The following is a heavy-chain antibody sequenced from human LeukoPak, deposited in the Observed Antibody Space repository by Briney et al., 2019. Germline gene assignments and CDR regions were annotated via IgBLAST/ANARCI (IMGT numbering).Heavy chain of an antibody. CDR2: MNPNSGNT. CDR3: ARGTNYYDSSGYYYVIGDY. CDR1: GYTFTSYD. V-gene: IGHV1-8*01. Sequence: ASVKVSCKASGYTFTSYDINWVRQATGQGLEWMGWMNPNSGNTGYTQKFQGRVTMTRNTSISTAYMGLSSLRSEDTAVYYCARGTNYYDSSGYYYVIGDYWGQGTLVTVSS. D-gene: IGHD3-22*01. J-gene: IGHJ4*02.